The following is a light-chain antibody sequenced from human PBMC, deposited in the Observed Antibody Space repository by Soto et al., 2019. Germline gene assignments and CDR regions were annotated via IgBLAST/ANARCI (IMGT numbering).Light chain of an antibody. CDR3: QQYDSSPLT. V-gene: IGKV3-20*01. CDR2: DAS. Sequence: EIVLTQSPDTLSLSPGERATLSCRAGQSVDSNYLAWYQQKPGQAPRVLIYDASIRATGIPDRFSGSGSGTDFTLTISRLEPEDSAVYYCQQYDSSPLTFGGGTKVDIK. J-gene: IGKJ4*01. CDR1: QSVDSNY.